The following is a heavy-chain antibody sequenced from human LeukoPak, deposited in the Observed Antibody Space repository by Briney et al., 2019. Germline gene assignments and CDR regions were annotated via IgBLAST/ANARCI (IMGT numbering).Heavy chain of an antibody. CDR3: TTDTSSGSCSW. CDR1: GYSFINYW. Sequence: GESLKISCKGSGYSFINYWIGWVRQMPGKGLEWMGIIYPGDSDTRYSPSFQGQVTISADTSISTAYLQWSSLKTSDTAMYFCTTDTSSGSCSWWGQGTLVTVSS. D-gene: IGHD3-10*01. CDR2: IYPGDSDT. J-gene: IGHJ4*02. V-gene: IGHV5-51*01.